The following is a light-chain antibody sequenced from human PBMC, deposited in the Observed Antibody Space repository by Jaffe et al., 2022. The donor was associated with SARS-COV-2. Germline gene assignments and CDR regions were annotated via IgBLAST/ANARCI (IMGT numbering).Light chain of an antibody. CDR2: GAS. Sequence: EIVMTQSPATLSVSPGERATLSCRASQSVGSDLAWYQQKPGQAPRLLIYGASTRATGIPARFSGSGSGTEFTLSISSLQSEDFAVYYCHQYNNWPFTFGPGTKVDIK. J-gene: IGKJ3*01. V-gene: IGKV3-15*01. CDR3: HQYNNWPFT. CDR1: QSVGSD.